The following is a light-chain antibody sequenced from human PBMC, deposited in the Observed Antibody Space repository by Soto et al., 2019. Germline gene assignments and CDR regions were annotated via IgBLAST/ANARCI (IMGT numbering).Light chain of an antibody. CDR3: QQSYSTPRT. CDR2: AAS. V-gene: IGKV1-39*01. J-gene: IGKJ5*01. CDR1: QSITSN. Sequence: IVLTQSPSSLSASVGDRVTLSCRSSQSITSNLDWHQQRPGKAPKVLIYAASSRATGVPARFSGGGSGTDFTLTITSLQPEDFATYYCQQSYSTPRTFGQGTRLEIK.